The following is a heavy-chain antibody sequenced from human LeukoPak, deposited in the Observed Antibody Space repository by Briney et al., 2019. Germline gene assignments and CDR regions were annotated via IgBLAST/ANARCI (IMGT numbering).Heavy chain of an antibody. CDR3: ATDGQSSGWYGFDY. Sequence: GGSLRLSCAASGFTFSTYSMNWVRQAPGKGLEWVASITSPVGHIYYADSLKGRITISRDNAKSSLYLQMNSLRAEDTAVYYCATDGQSSGWYGFDYWGQGTLVTVSS. CDR1: GFTFSTYS. V-gene: IGHV3-21*01. J-gene: IGHJ4*02. CDR2: ITSPVGHI. D-gene: IGHD6-19*01.